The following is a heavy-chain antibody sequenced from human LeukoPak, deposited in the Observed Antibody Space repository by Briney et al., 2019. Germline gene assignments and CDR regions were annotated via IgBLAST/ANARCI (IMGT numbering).Heavy chain of an antibody. V-gene: IGHV3-11*01. CDR2: ISSSGSTI. D-gene: IGHD3-10*01. J-gene: IGHJ4*02. Sequence: GGSLRLSCAASGFTFSDHYMSWIRQAPGKGLEWVSYISSSGSTIYYADSVKGRFTISRDNAKNSLYLQMNSLRAEDTAVYYCAREETYYYGSGSYSRRYYFDYWGQGTLVTVSS. CDR1: GFTFSDHY. CDR3: AREETYYYGSGSYSRRYYFDY.